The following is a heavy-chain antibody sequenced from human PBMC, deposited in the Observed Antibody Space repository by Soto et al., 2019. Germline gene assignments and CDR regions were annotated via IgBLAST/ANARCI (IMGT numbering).Heavy chain of an antibody. J-gene: IGHJ4*02. CDR2: INHSGST. CDR3: ARVADCSGGRCYFSVDY. D-gene: IGHD2-15*01. CDR1: GGSFSGYY. Sequence: PSETLSLTCAVYGGSFSGYYWTWIRQPPGTGLEWIGEINHSGSTNYNPSLKSRVTISVDTSKNQFSLKLSSVTAADTAVYYCARVADCSGGRCYFSVDYWGQGTLVTVS. V-gene: IGHV4-34*01.